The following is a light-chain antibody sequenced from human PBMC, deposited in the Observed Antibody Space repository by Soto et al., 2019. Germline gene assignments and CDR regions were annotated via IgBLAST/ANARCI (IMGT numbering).Light chain of an antibody. Sequence: EIVWTQSPGTLSLSTGERATLSCRASQSVSSSYLAWYQQKPGQAPRLLIYGASNRATGIPDRFSGRGSGTDFTLTISRLEPEDFAVYYCQQYGSSPLTFGQGTRLEIK. CDR2: GAS. J-gene: IGKJ5*01. V-gene: IGKV3-20*01. CDR1: QSVSSSY. CDR3: QQYGSSPLT.